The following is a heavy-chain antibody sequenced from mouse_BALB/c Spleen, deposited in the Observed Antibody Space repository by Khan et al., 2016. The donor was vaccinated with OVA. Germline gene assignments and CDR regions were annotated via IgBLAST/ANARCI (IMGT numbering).Heavy chain of an antibody. V-gene: IGHV9-2-1*01. D-gene: IGHD1-1*01. CDR2: INTETGEP. Sequence: QIQLVQSGPELKKPGETVKISCKASGYTFTDYSMHWVKQAPGKGLKWMGWINTETGEPTYADDFKGRFAFSLETSASTAYLQINNLKNEDTATYFCARNFRYYYGRSPFAYWGQGTLVTVAA. CDR1: GYTFTDYS. J-gene: IGHJ3*01. CDR3: ARNFRYYYGRSPFAY.